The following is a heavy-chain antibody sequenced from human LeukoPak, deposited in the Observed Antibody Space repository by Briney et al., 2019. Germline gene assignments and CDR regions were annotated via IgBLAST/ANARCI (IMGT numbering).Heavy chain of an antibody. Sequence: PGGSLRVSCAASGFTFSSYAMSWVRQAPGKGLEWVSAISGSGRSTYYADSVKGRFTISRDNSKNTLYLQMNSLRAEDTAVYYCAKGRELLWFGELLYRNYYYYGMDVWGQGTTVTVSS. D-gene: IGHD3-10*01. CDR1: GFTFSSYA. CDR2: ISGSGRST. CDR3: AKGRELLWFGELLYRNYYYYGMDV. J-gene: IGHJ6*02. V-gene: IGHV3-23*01.